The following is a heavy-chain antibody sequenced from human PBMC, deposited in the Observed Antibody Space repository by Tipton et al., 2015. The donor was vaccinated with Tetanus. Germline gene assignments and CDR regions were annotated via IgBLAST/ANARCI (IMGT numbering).Heavy chain of an antibody. CDR1: GGSFTGFF. D-gene: IGHD2-2*01. CDR3: TRHVVEAVPRWFDP. V-gene: IGHV4-34*01. CDR2: VYYDGSA. Sequence: TLSLTCGVYGGSFTGFFWSWIRQPPGKGLEWIASVYYDGSAYTNPSLKSRIAISIDTSGSQFSLKVHSVTAADTAFYYCTRHVVEAVPRWFDPWGQGTLVTVSS. J-gene: IGHJ5*02.